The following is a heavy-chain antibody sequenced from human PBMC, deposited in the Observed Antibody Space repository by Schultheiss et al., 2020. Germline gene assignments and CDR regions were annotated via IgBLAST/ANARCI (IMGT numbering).Heavy chain of an antibody. CDR3: ARDPLPWGHTRGWFDP. J-gene: IGHJ5*02. CDR1: GFTFSSYD. CDR2: IGTAGDT. Sequence: GGSLRLSCAASGFTFSSYDMHWVRQATGKGLEWVSAIGTAGDTYYPGSVKGRFTISRENAKNSLYLQMNSLRAGDTAVYYCARDPLPWGHTRGWFDPWGQGTLVTVSS. D-gene: IGHD7-27*01. V-gene: IGHV3-13*01.